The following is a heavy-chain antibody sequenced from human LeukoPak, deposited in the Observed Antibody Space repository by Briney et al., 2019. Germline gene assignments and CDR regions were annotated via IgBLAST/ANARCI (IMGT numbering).Heavy chain of an antibody. V-gene: IGHV1-46*01. CDR2: INPSGGST. Sequence: GASVKVSCKAYGYTFTAYYMHWVRQAPGQGLEWMGIINPSGGSTSYAQKFQGRVTMTRDMSTSTVYMELSSLRSEDTAVYYCARSTNNRIAAAVYYYYYMDVWGKGTTVTVSS. CDR1: GYTFTAYY. J-gene: IGHJ6*03. CDR3: ARSTNNRIAAAVYYYYYMDV. D-gene: IGHD6-13*01.